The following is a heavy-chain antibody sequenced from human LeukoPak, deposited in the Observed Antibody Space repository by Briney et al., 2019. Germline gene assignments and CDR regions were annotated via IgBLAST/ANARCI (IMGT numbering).Heavy chain of an antibody. V-gene: IGHV4-39*01. Sequence: PSETLSLTCTVSGGSISSSSYYWGWIRQPPGKGLEWIGSIYCSGSTYYNPSLKSRVTISVDTSKNQFSLKLSSVTAADTAVYYCARVPLRFLEWLASGFDPWGQGTLVTVSS. CDR3: ARVPLRFLEWLASGFDP. J-gene: IGHJ5*02. D-gene: IGHD3-3*01. CDR1: GGSISSSSYY. CDR2: IYCSGST.